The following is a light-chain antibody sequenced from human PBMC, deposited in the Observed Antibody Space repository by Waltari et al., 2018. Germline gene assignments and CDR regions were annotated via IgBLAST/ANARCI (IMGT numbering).Light chain of an antibody. V-gene: IGKV4-1*01. J-gene: IGKJ1*01. CDR1: LTVLTDPDTQNY. CDR2: WSS. Sequence: DIVMTQSPDSLAVSLGERATLHCKSSLTVLTDPDTQNYVAWYQQKPGQPPKLLLYWSSTRDSGVPDRFTGSGSGTDFTLTITSLQAEDVATYYCHQYSSVPWTFGQGTKVEVK. CDR3: HQYSSVPWT.